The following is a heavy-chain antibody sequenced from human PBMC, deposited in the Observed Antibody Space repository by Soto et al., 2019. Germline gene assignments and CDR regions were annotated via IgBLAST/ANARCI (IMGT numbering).Heavy chain of an antibody. V-gene: IGHV4-4*02. CDR3: ASGLNYYDAGRNGMEV. CDR1: GGSINSNNW. J-gene: IGHJ6*02. D-gene: IGHD3-10*01. CDR2: IYHSGNT. Sequence: QVQLQESGPGLVKPSGTLSLTCAVSGGSINSNNWWNWVRQPPGKGLEWIGEIYHSGNTNYNPSLKNRVTISVDKSQNHFSLNLSSVTAADTAVYYCASGLNYYDAGRNGMEVWGQGTTVTVSS.